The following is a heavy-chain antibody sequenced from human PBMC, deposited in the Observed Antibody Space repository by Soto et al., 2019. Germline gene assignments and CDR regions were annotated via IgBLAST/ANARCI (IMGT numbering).Heavy chain of an antibody. CDR1: GGTFSSYA. Sequence: SVKVSCKASGGTFSSYAISWVRQAPGQGLEWMGGIIPIFGTANYAQKFQGRVTITADESTSTAYMELSSLRSEDTAVYYCVREGAYCSSTSCPGPHYYYYYGMDVWGQGTTVTVSS. CDR2: IIPIFGTA. CDR3: VREGAYCSSTSCPGPHYYYYYGMDV. D-gene: IGHD2-2*01. V-gene: IGHV1-69*13. J-gene: IGHJ6*02.